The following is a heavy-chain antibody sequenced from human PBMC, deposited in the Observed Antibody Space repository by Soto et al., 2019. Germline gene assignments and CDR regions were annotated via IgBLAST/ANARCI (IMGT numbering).Heavy chain of an antibody. CDR1: GFPFSSYA. CDR2: INGASTTT. CDR3: ARDLSH. J-gene: IGHJ4*02. Sequence: DVQLVGSGGGLVQPGGSLRLSCVASGFPFSSYAMHWVRQAPGKGLEWISYINGASTTTFYADSVKGRFTVSRDNAKNSVYLQMSSLRHEYTAFYYCARDLSHWGQGMLVTVSS. V-gene: IGHV3-48*02.